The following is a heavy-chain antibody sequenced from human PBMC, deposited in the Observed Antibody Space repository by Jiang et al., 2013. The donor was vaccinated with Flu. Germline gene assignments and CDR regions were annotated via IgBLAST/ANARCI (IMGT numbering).Heavy chain of an antibody. J-gene: IGHJ4*02. Sequence: FSSNGMHWVRQAPGKGLEWVAVISYDGSNKYYADSVKGRFTVSRDNSNNTLYLQMNSLKTEDTAVYYCTTGPYDSWSALNFDYWGQGTLVTVSS. CDR1: FSSNG. V-gene: IGHV3-33*05. D-gene: IGHD3-3*01. CDR2: ISYDGSNK. CDR3: TTGPYDSWSALNFDY.